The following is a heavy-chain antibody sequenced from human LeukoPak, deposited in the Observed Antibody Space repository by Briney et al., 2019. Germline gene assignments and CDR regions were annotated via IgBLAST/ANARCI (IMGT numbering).Heavy chain of an antibody. D-gene: IGHD5-18*01. CDR2: ISSSGSTI. CDR1: GFTFSSYE. V-gene: IGHV3-48*03. J-gene: IGHJ6*03. CDR3: ARDSKLGSTAMVALHV. Sequence: GGSLRLSCAASGFTFSSYEMNWVRQAPGKGLEWVSYISSSGSTIYYADSVKGRFTISRDNAKNSLYLQMNSLRAEDTAVYYCARDSKLGSTAMVALHVWGKGTTVTISS.